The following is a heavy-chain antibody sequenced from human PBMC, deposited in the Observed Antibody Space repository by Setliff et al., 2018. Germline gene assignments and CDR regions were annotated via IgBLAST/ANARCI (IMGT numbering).Heavy chain of an antibody. CDR2: ISSSGSTI. CDR3: AREGEYYYDSSGYSGFGDY. V-gene: IGHV3-11*04. J-gene: IGHJ4*02. CDR1: GFTFSDYY. Sequence: PGGSLRLSCAASGFTFSDYYMSWIRQAPGKGLEWVSYISSSGSTIYYADSVKGRFTISRDNAKNSLYLQMNSLRAEDTAVYYCAREGEYYYDSSGYSGFGDYWGQGTLVTVSS. D-gene: IGHD3-22*01.